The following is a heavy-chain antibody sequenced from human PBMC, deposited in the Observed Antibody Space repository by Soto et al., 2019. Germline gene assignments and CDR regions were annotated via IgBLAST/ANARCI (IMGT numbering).Heavy chain of an antibody. CDR2: INGDGSSI. Sequence: EVQLVESGGGLLQPGGSLRLSCAASGFTFSNYWMHWVRQAPGKGLVWVSRINGDGSSINYADSVRGRFTVSRDNAENTMFLQMSSLRDEDTAVYYCARDHCTTTDCYTVWFDPWGRGTLVTVSS. J-gene: IGHJ5*02. D-gene: IGHD2-2*02. V-gene: IGHV3-74*01. CDR1: GFTFSNYW. CDR3: ARDHCTTTDCYTVWFDP.